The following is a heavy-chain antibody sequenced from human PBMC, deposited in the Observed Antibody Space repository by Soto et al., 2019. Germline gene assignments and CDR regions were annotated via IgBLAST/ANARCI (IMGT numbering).Heavy chain of an antibody. CDR3: TTRPLKMVRGVIITDNWFDP. J-gene: IGHJ5*02. CDR2: IKSKTDGGTT. V-gene: IGHV3-15*07. D-gene: IGHD3-10*01. CDR1: GFTFSNAW. Sequence: PGGSLRLSCAASGFTFSNAWMNWVRQAPGKGLEWVGRIKSKTDGGTTDYAAPVKGGFTISRDDSKNTLYLQMNSLKTEDTAVYYCTTRPLKMVRGVIITDNWFDPWGQGTLVTVSS.